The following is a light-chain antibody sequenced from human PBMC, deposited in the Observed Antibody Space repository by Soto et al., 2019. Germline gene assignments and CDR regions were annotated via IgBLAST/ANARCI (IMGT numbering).Light chain of an antibody. Sequence: GDRVTITCPASQSISSWLAWYQQKPGKAPKLLIYDASSLESGVPSRFSGSGSGTEFTLTISSLQPDDFATYYCQQYNSYSGTFGQGTKV. CDR3: QQYNSYSGT. V-gene: IGKV1-5*01. CDR2: DAS. J-gene: IGKJ1*01. CDR1: QSISSW.